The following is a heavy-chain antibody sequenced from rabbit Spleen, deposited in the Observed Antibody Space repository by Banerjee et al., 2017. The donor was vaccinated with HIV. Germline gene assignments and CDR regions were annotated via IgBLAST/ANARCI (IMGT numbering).Heavy chain of an antibody. CDR2: IYTGDGST. D-gene: IGHD1-1*01. V-gene: IGHV1S40*01. CDR1: GFSFSSSDY. Sequence: QSLEESGGDLVKPGASLTLTCTASGFSFSSSDYMCWVRQAPGKGLEWIGIIYTGDGSTDYASWVKHRFTVSKASWTTMTLQMTSLTAADTARYFCARDLPDVIGWNFNLWGPGTLVTVS. J-gene: IGHJ4*01. CDR3: ARDLPDVIGWNFNL.